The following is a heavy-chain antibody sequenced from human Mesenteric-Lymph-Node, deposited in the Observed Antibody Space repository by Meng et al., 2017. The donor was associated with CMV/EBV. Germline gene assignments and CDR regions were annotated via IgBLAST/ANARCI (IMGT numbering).Heavy chain of an antibody. V-gene: IGHV4-39*07. CDR2: IYYSVST. D-gene: IGHD3-22*01. J-gene: IGHJ4*02. Sequence: QQQLQESGPCTVKPSETLSLTCTASAGSISSSSYYWGCIRQHPGKGLEWIGSIYYSVSTYYNPSRKSPVTISVDTSKNQFSLKLGSVTAANTAVYYCARDEYYYDSSGYNPFDYWGQGALVTVSS. CDR3: ARDEYYYDSSGYNPFDY. CDR1: AGSISSSSYY.